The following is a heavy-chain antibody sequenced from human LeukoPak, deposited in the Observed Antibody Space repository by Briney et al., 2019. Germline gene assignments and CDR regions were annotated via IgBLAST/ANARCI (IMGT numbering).Heavy chain of an antibody. CDR2: ISGSATST. Sequence: GGSLRLSCAASGFTFSIYAMTWVRQAPGKGLEWVSAISGSATSTYYADSVKGRFTISRDNSKNTVYLQMNSLRAEDTAVYYCAKDGDYGCGSDYWGQGTLVTVSS. D-gene: IGHD4-17*01. CDR1: GFTFSIYA. CDR3: AKDGDYGCGSDY. V-gene: IGHV3-23*01. J-gene: IGHJ4*02.